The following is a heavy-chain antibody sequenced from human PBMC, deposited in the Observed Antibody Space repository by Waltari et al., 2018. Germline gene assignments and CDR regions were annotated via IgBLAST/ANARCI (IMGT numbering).Heavy chain of an antibody. CDR3: ARWIAVAGTWTWYFDL. CDR1: GGSFSGYY. J-gene: IGHJ2*01. CDR2: INHSGST. V-gene: IGHV4-34*01. D-gene: IGHD6-19*01. Sequence: QVQLQQWGAGLLKPSETLSLTCAVYGGSFSGYYWSWIRQPPGKGLEWIGEINHSGSTNYNPSLKSRVTISVDTSKNQFSLKLSSVTAADTAVYYCARWIAVAGTWTWYFDLWGRGTLVTVSS.